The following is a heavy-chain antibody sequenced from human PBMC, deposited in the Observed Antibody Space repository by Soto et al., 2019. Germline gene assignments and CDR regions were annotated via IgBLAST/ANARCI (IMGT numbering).Heavy chain of an antibody. CDR2: INPNSGGT. Sequence: GASVKVSCKASGYTLTGYYMHWVRQAPGQGLEWMGWINPNSGGTNYARKFQGWVTMTRDTSISTAYMELSRLRSDDTAVYYCARPGYCSGGSCYDAFDIWGQGTMVTVSS. CDR1: GYTLTGYY. J-gene: IGHJ3*02. V-gene: IGHV1-2*04. D-gene: IGHD2-15*01. CDR3: ARPGYCSGGSCYDAFDI.